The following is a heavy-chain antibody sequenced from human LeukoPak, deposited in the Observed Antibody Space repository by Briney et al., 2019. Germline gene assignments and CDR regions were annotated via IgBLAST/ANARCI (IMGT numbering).Heavy chain of an antibody. V-gene: IGHV1-69*04. CDR2: IIPILGIA. J-gene: IGHJ4*02. D-gene: IGHD6-13*01. Sequence: GSSVKVSCKASGGTFSSYAISWVRQAPGQGLEWMGRIIPILGIANYAQKFQGRVTITADKSTSTAYMELSSLRSEDTAVYYCARRIAAAGPPTNWGQGTLVTVSS. CDR1: GGTFSSYA. CDR3: ARRIAAAGPPTN.